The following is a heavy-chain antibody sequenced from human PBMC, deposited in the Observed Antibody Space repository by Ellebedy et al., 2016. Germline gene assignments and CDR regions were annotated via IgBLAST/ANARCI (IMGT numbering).Heavy chain of an antibody. CDR3: VRGSNWNEERVWFDP. J-gene: IGHJ5*02. CDR2: VWHDGSKK. V-gene: IGHV3-33*08. Sequence: GESLKISCAASGFMFSNYAMHWVRQAPGKGLEWVAVVWHDGSKKYYSDSVKGRFTISRDSPKNTLYLQMSSLRAEDTAVYYCVRGSNWNEERVWFDPWGQGTLVTVSS. CDR1: GFMFSNYA. D-gene: IGHD1-20*01.